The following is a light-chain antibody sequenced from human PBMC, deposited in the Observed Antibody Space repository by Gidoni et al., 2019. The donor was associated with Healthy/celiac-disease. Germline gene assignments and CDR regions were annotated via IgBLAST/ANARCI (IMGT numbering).Light chain of an antibody. V-gene: IGKV2-28*01. CDR1: QSLLNSNGYNY. CDR2: LGS. J-gene: IGKJ3*01. CDR3: MQALHTTRT. Sequence: IVMTQFPLSLHVTPAESASISCRASQSLLNSNGYNYLDWYQQKPGQSPHHLICLGSNRASRVPDRFSGSGSGTAFTLKISKVEAEDVGVSYCMQALHTTRTFGAGTKVDIK.